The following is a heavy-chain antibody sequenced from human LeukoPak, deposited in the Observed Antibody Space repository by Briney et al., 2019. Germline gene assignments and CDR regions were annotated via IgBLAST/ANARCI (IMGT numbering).Heavy chain of an antibody. CDR2: IYHSGST. V-gene: IGHV4-38-2*02. CDR3: ARDSGLVEDSSLDP. D-gene: IGHD3-22*01. Sequence: SETLSLTCDVSGYSISSGYYWGWLRQPPGKGLEWSGSIYHSGSTYYDPSLKSRVTITVDTSKSQFSLKLSTVTAADTAVYYRARDSGLVEDSSLDPWGQGTLVTVSS. CDR1: GYSISSGYY. J-gene: IGHJ5*02.